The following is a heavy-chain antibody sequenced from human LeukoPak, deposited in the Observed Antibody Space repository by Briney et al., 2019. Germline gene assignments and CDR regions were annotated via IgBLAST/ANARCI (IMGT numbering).Heavy chain of an antibody. CDR2: IYYSGSN. J-gene: IGHJ4*02. Sequence: SQTLSLTCTVSGGSISSGGYYWSWIRQHPGKGLEWIGYIYYSGSNYYHPSLKSRVTISVDTSKNQFSLKLSSVTAADTAVYYCASSVRVVPAAIDYFDYWGQGTLVTVSS. V-gene: IGHV4-31*03. D-gene: IGHD2-2*01. CDR1: GGSISSGGYY. CDR3: ASSVRVVPAAIDYFDY.